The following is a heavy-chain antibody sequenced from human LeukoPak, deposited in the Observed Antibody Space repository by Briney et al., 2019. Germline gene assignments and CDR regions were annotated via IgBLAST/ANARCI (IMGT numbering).Heavy chain of an antibody. Sequence: SETLSLTCTVSGGSISSSSYYWGWIRQPPGKGLEWIGSIYYSGSTYYNPSLKSRVTISVDTSKNQFSLKLSSVTAADTAVYYCARDSSDSSALGYWGQGTLVTVSS. CDR2: IYYSGST. CDR3: ARDSSDSSALGY. J-gene: IGHJ4*02. V-gene: IGHV4-39*07. D-gene: IGHD3-22*01. CDR1: GGSISSSSYY.